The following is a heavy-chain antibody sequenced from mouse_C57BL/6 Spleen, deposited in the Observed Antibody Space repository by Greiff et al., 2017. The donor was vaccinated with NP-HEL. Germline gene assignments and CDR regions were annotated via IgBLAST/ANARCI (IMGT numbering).Heavy chain of an antibody. CDR3: ARPYYSNEGMDY. V-gene: IGHV1-64*01. J-gene: IGHJ4*01. CDR2: IHPNSGST. D-gene: IGHD2-5*01. Sequence: QVQLQQPGAELVKPGASVKLSCKASGYTFTSYWMHWVKQRPGQGLEWIGMIHPNSGSTNYNEKFKSKATLTVDKSSSTAYMQLSSLTSEDSAVYYCARPYYSNEGMDYWGQGTSVTVSS. CDR1: GYTFTSYW.